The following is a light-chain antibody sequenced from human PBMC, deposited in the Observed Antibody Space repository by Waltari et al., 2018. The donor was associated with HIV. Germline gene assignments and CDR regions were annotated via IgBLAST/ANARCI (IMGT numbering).Light chain of an antibody. Sequence: QSALTQPASVSGSPGQSITISCTGTSSDVGGYNYVSWYQQHPGKAPKLMIYDVSNRPSGVSIRLSGSKSGNTASLTISGLQAEDEADYYCSSYTSSSPYAFGTGTKVTVL. CDR2: DVS. CDR3: SSYTSSSPYA. V-gene: IGLV2-14*03. J-gene: IGLJ1*01. CDR1: SSDVGGYNY.